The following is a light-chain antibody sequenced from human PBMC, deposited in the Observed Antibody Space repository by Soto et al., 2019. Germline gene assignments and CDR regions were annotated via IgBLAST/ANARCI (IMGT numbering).Light chain of an antibody. CDR3: QQYNNWPWT. CDR2: YIS. CDR1: QSAGNF. V-gene: IGKV3D-15*01. Sequence: EIVLTQSPGTLSLSPGETASLSCRASQSAGNFLAWYQQKPGQAPRLLIYYISTRATGIPARFSGSGSGTDFTLTISSLQSEDFAVYYCQQYNNWPWTFGQGTKVDI. J-gene: IGKJ1*01.